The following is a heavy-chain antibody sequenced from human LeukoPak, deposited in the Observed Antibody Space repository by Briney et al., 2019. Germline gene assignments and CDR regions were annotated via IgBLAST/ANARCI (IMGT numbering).Heavy chain of an antibody. Sequence: GGSLRLSCAASGFTFSSYAMHWVRQAPGKGLEWVAVISYDGSNKYYADSVKGRFTISRDNSKNTLYLQMNSLRAEDTAVYYCAREFSYDSSGYYYLSHYFDSWGQGTLVTVSS. CDR3: AREFSYDSSGYYYLSHYFDS. J-gene: IGHJ4*02. CDR1: GFTFSSYA. V-gene: IGHV3-30-3*01. CDR2: ISYDGSNK. D-gene: IGHD3-22*01.